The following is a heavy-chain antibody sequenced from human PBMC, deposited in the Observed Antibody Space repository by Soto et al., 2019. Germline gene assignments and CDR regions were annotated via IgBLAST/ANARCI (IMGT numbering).Heavy chain of an antibody. V-gene: IGHV5-51*03. J-gene: IGHJ4*02. CDR2: IYPSDSDT. Sequence: GESLTLSCTGSGYNFAGYWIAWVRQMPGKGLELMGIIYPSDSDTRYRPSSQGQVTISADKSISSAYLQSSSLRASDTGMYYCARGGVSTRTFDYWGQATPVTVSS. CDR3: ARGGVSTRTFDY. CDR1: GYNFAGYW. D-gene: IGHD3-3*01.